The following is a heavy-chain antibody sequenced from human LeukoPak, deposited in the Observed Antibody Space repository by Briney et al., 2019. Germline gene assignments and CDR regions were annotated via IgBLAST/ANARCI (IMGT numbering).Heavy chain of an antibody. CDR1: GFSFSDYG. Sequence: GGSLRLSCVASGFSFSDYGMNWVRQAPGKGLEWVSVISGRGTGTFSADSVKGRFTISRDNSKNTLYLQMNSLRAEDTAVYYCAKGHYGGRNAIFESWGQGTLVTVSS. V-gene: IGHV3-23*01. CDR2: ISGRGTGT. CDR3: AKGHYGGRNAIFES. J-gene: IGHJ4*02. D-gene: IGHD4-23*01.